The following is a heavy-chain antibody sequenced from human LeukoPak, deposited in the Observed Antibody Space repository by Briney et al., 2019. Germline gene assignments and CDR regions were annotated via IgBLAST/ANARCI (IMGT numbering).Heavy chain of an antibody. D-gene: IGHD1-26*01. CDR2: FDPEDDER. V-gene: IGHV1-24*01. J-gene: IGHJ4*02. CDR1: GYILSELS. Sequence: ASVKVSCKVSGYILSELSMHWVRQAPGKGLEWMGGFDPEDDERFYAQKFQGRVTMTEDTSTDTAYMELSGLTSEDTAVYYCAAEIRSGSYLCWGQGTLLTVSS. CDR3: AAEIRSGSYLC.